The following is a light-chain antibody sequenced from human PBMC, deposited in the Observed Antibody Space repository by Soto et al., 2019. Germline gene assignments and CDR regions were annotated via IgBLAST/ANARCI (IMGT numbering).Light chain of an antibody. CDR2: KAS. Sequence: DIQMTQSPSTLSASVGERVTITCRASQNVGTWLAWYQQKPGKAPNLLFYKASNLETGVPSRFSGSGSGTEFTLTISSLQPEDVANYYCQKYNSGLRTFGQGTKVAIK. CDR1: QNVGTW. V-gene: IGKV1-5*03. CDR3: QKYNSGLRT. J-gene: IGKJ1*01.